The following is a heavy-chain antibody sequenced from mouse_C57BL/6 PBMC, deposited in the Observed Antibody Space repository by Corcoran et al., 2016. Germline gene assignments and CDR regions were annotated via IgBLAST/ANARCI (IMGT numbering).Heavy chain of an antibody. V-gene: IGHV1-26*01. CDR1: GYTFTDYY. Sequence: EVQLQQSGPELVKPGASVKISCKASGYTFTDYYMNWVKQSHGKSLEWIGDINPNNGGTSYNQKFKGKATLTVDKSSSTAYMELRSLTSEDSAVYYCARSPFHFDYWGQGTTLTVSS. CDR3: ARSPFHFDY. J-gene: IGHJ2*01. CDR2: INPNNGGT.